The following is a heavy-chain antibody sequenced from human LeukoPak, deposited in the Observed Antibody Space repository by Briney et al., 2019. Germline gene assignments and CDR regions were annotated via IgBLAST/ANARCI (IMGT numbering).Heavy chain of an antibody. CDR3: ARRQSDSYYHYGMDV. D-gene: IGHD5-24*01. CDR2: IIPILGIA. Sequence: GSSVKVSCKASGGTFSSYAISWVRQAPGQGLEWMGRIIPILGIANYAQKFQGRVTITADKSTSTAYMELSSLRSEDTAVYYCARRQSDSYYHYGMDVWGQGTTVTVSS. V-gene: IGHV1-69*04. J-gene: IGHJ6*02. CDR1: GGTFSSYA.